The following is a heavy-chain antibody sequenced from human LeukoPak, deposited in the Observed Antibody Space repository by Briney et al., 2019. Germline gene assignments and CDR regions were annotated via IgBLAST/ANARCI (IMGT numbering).Heavy chain of an antibody. J-gene: IGHJ4*02. CDR1: GGTFSSYA. CDR2: IIPIFGTA. CDR3: ARERGYSGYDYTHFDY. Sequence: SVKVSCKASGGTFSSYAISWVRQAPGQGLEWKGGIIPIFGTANYAQKFQGRVTITTDESTSTAYMELSSLRSEDTAVYYCARERGYSGYDYTHFDYWGQGTLVTVSS. V-gene: IGHV1-69*05. D-gene: IGHD5-12*01.